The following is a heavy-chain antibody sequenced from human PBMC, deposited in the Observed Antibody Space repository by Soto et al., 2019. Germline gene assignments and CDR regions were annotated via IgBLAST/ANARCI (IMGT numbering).Heavy chain of an antibody. J-gene: IGHJ2*01. D-gene: IGHD3-22*01. V-gene: IGHV3-48*01. CDR1: GFTFSSYS. CDR2: ISSGSGTI. CDR3: ARGRYYDSSGHPWYFDL. Sequence: GGSLRLSCAASGFTFSSYSMNWVRQAPGKGLEWVSYISSGSGTIYYADSVKGRFTISRDNAKNSLYLQMNSLRAEDTAVFYCARGRYYDSSGHPWYFDLWGRGTLVTVS.